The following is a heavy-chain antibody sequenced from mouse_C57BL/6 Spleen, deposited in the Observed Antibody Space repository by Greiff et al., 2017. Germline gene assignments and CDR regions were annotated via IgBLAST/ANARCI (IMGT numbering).Heavy chain of an antibody. V-gene: IGHV14-4*01. Sequence: VHVKQSGAELVRPGASVKLSCTASGFNIKDDYMHWVKQRPGQGLEWIGWIDPENGDTEYASKFQGKATITADTSSNTAYLQLSSLTSEDTAVYYCTYYYGRDAMDYWGQGTSVTVSS. CDR1: GFNIKDDY. CDR3: TYYYGRDAMDY. CDR2: IDPENGDT. J-gene: IGHJ4*01. D-gene: IGHD1-1*01.